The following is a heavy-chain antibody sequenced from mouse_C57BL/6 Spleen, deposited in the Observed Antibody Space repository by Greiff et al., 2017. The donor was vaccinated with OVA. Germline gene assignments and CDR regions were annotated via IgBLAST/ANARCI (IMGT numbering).Heavy chain of an antibody. CDR1: GYSITSGYY. V-gene: IGHV3-6*01. Sequence: VQLQQSGPGLVKPSQSLSLTCSVPGYSITSGYYWNWIRQFPGNKLEWMGYISYDGSNNYNPSLKNRISITRDTSKNQFFLKLNSVTTEDTATYYCARGEGLRPWFAYWGQGTLVTVSA. J-gene: IGHJ3*01. CDR3: ARGEGLRPWFAY. D-gene: IGHD2-4*01. CDR2: ISYDGSN.